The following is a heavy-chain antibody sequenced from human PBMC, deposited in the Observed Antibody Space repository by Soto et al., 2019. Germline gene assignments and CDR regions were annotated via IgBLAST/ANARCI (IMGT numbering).Heavy chain of an antibody. V-gene: IGHV4-30-4*01. CDR1: GGSISSGYYY. J-gene: IGHJ4*02. Sequence: PSETLSLTCTVSGGSISSGYYYWSWIRQPPGKSLEWIGYIYYSGSTYYNPSLKSRVTISVDTSKNQFSLKLSSVTAADTAVYYCARWWFGEFFDYWGEGTLVTVSS. CDR3: ARWWFGEFFDY. D-gene: IGHD3-10*01. CDR2: IYYSGST.